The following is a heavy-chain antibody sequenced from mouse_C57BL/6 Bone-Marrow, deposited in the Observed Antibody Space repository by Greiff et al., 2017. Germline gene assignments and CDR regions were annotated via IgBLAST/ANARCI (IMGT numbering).Heavy chain of an antibody. D-gene: IGHD5-1*01. Sequence: EVKLQESGAELVRPGASVKLSCTASGFNITAYYMHWVKQRPEQGLEWIGRIDPEDGDTEYAPKFQGKATMTADTSSNTAYLLLSSLTSEETAVYYCTTLPYYYAMDYWGQGTSVTVSS. CDR3: TTLPYYYAMDY. J-gene: IGHJ4*01. CDR2: IDPEDGDT. CDR1: GFNITAYY. V-gene: IGHV14-1*01.